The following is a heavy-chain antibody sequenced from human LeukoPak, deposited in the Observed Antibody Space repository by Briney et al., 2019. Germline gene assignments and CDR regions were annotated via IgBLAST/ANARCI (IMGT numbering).Heavy chain of an antibody. CDR2: ISYDGSNK. Sequence: GGSLRLSCAASGFTFSSYAMHWVRQAPGKGLEWVAVISYDGSNKYYADSVKGRFTISRDNSKNTLYLQMNSLRAEDTAVYYCARVGYYDSSGYYYGRIADNYYYYGMAVWGQGTTVTVSS. D-gene: IGHD3-22*01. CDR3: ARVGYYDSSGYYYGRIADNYYYYGMAV. J-gene: IGHJ6*02. CDR1: GFTFSSYA. V-gene: IGHV3-30-3*01.